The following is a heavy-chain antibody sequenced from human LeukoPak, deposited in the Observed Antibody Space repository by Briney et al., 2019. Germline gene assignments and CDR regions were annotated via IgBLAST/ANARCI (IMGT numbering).Heavy chain of an antibody. CDR1: GFTFSSYA. CDR2: ISYDGSNK. J-gene: IGHJ4*02. V-gene: IGHV3-30*04. D-gene: IGHD6-6*01. CDR3: AKDWGEYSSSAFDY. Sequence: GGSLRLSCAASGFTFSSYAMHWVRQAPGKGLEWVAVISYDGSNKYYADSVKGRFTISRDNSKNTLYLQMNSLRAEDTAVYYCAKDWGEYSSSAFDYWGQGTLVTVSS.